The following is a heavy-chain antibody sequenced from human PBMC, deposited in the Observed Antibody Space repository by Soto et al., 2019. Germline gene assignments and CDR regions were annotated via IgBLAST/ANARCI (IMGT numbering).Heavy chain of an antibody. CDR2: IIPILGIA. Sequence: QVQLVQSGAEVKKPGSSVKVSCKASGGTFSSYTISWVRQAHGHGLEWMGRIIPILGIANYAQKFQGRVKITADKSTSTAYMVLSSLRSEDTAVYYCARREMATPSDYWGQGTLVTVSA. D-gene: IGHD5-12*01. V-gene: IGHV1-69*02. CDR3: ARREMATPSDY. J-gene: IGHJ4*02. CDR1: GGTFSSYT.